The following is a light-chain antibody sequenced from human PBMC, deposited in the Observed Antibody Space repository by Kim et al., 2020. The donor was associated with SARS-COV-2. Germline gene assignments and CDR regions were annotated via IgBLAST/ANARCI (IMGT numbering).Light chain of an antibody. J-gene: IGKJ4*01. Sequence: RATISCKSSQSVLYSSNNKSYLAWYQQKPGQPPKLLIYWASTRESGVPDRFSGSGSGTDFTLTISSLQAEDVAVYYCQQYYSTPLTFGGGTKVEI. CDR3: QQYYSTPLT. CDR1: QSVLYSSNNKSY. V-gene: IGKV4-1*01. CDR2: WAS.